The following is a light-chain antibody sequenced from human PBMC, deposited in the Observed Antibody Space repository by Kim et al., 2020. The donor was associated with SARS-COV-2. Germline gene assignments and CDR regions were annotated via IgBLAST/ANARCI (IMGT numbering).Light chain of an antibody. J-gene: IGLJ3*02. Sequence: SSELTQDPAVSVALGQTVRITCQGDSLRSYYATWYQQKPGQAPVLVIYGKNNRPSGIPDRFSGSSLRNTASLTITGAQAEDEADYYCHSRDSSGNVFGGGTQLTVL. CDR1: SLRSYY. CDR2: GKN. V-gene: IGLV3-19*01. CDR3: HSRDSSGNV.